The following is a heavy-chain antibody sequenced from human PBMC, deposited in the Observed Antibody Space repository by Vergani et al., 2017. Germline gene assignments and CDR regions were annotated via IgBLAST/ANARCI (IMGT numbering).Heavy chain of an antibody. CDR3: ARYDFWSGYSYTWFDP. CDR1: GFTFSSYA. J-gene: IGHJ5*02. Sequence: EVQLLESGGGLVQPGGSLRLSCAASGFTFSSYAMSWVRQAPGKGLEWVSAISGSGGSTYYADSVKGRFTISRDNSKNTLYLQMNSLRAEDTAVYYCARYDFWSGYSYTWFDPWGQGTLVTVSS. D-gene: IGHD3-3*01. CDR2: ISGSGGST. V-gene: IGHV3-23*01.